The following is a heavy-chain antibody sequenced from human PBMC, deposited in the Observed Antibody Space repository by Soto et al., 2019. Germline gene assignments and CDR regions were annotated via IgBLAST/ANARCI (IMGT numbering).Heavy chain of an antibody. V-gene: IGHV4-59*01. J-gene: IGHJ4*02. CDR2: IFYSGST. Sequence: QVQLQESGPGLVKPSETLSLTCTVSGGSISSYYWSWIRQPPGKGLEWLGYIFYSGSTNYNPTLKSRVTISVDTSKNQFSLKLSSVTAAGTAVYYCARDGYYYDSSGYQRVYYYDYGGQGTLVTVSS. CDR3: ARDGYYYDSSGYQRVYYYDY. D-gene: IGHD3-22*01. CDR1: GGSISSYY.